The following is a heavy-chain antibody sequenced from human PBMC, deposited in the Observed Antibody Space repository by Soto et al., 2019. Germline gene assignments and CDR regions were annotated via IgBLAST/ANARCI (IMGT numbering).Heavy chain of an antibody. CDR1: GYTFTSYY. V-gene: IGHV1-46*01. Sequence: QVQLVQSGAEGKKPGASVKVSCKASGYTFTSYYMHWVRQAPGQGLEWMGIIDPSGGGTGYAQKLQGRLTMTRDTSKSTVYLELSSLRSEDTAVYYCARDRVDCSGGNCWRSVEDTWGQGTLVTVSS. J-gene: IGHJ5*02. D-gene: IGHD2-15*01. CDR2: IDPSGGGT. CDR3: ARDRVDCSGGNCWRSVEDT.